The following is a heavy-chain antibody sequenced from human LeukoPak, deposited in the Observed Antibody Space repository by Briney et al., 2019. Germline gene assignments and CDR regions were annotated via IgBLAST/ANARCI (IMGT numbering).Heavy chain of an antibody. D-gene: IGHD4-17*01. V-gene: IGHV5-51*01. CDR1: GYKFTNYW. Sequence: PGESLKISCKPLGYKFTNYWIGWVRQMPGKGLEWMTIIYPVDSETSYRPSFQGQATISADKSMGTMYMQWSSLKASDTAMYSCAXALXTXQADYDTVLWGQGTLVIVSS. J-gene: IGHJ4*02. CDR3: AXALXTXQADYDTVL. CDR2: IYPVDSET.